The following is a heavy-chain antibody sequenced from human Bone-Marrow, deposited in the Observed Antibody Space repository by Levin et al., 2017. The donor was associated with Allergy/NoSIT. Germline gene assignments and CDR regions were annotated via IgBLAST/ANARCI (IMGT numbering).Heavy chain of an antibody. CDR3: ARNPLGKNWCDP. V-gene: IGHV3-74*01. CDR1: GFTFSSHW. CDR2: ISTDGTIT. Sequence: GESLKISCAASGFTFSSHWMHWVRQAPGEGLVWVSRISTDGTITTYADSVKGRFTISRDNAENTLYLQMHRLRAGDTAVYYCARNPLGKNWCDPWGQGTLVTVSS. J-gene: IGHJ5*02.